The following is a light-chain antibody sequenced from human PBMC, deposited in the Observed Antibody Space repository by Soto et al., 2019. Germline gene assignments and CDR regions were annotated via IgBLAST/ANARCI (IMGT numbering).Light chain of an antibody. CDR1: QSVSNW. CDR3: QHYNSYSEA. J-gene: IGKJ1*01. Sequence: DIQVTQSPSTLSASVGERVTITCRASQSVSNWLAWYQQKPGKAPKLLIYDVSSLESGVPSRFSGSGSGTEFTLTISSLQPDDFATYYCQHYNSYSEAFGQGTKVDIK. V-gene: IGKV1-5*01. CDR2: DVS.